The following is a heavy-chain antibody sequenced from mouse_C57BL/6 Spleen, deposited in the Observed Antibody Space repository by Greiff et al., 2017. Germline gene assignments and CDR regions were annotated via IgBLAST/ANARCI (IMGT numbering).Heavy chain of an antibody. V-gene: IGHV1-82*01. J-gene: IGHJ2*01. CDR1: GYAFSNSW. CDR3: AIDSNYLDD. D-gene: IGHD2-5*01. CDR2: IYPGDGDT. Sequence: VQLQQSGPELVKPGASVKISCKASGYAFSNSWMNWVKQRPGKGLEWIGRIYPGDGDTNYNGTFKGKATLTADKSSSTAYMQLSSLTSEDSAVYFCAIDSNYLDDGGQGTTLTVSS.